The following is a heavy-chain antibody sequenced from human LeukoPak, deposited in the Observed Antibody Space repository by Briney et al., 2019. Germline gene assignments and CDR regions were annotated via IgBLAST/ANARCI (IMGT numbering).Heavy chain of an antibody. J-gene: IGHJ4*02. Sequence: TGGSLRLSCAASGFTFSSYWMSWVRQAPGKGLEWVANIEEHGSQKYYVDSVKGRFTTSRDNAKNSVYLQMNSLRAEDTAVYYCARVGRVTTPRFSDYWGQGTLVTVSS. CDR3: ARVGRVTTPRFSDY. D-gene: IGHD4-17*01. V-gene: IGHV3-7*01. CDR1: GFTFSSYW. CDR2: IEEHGSQK.